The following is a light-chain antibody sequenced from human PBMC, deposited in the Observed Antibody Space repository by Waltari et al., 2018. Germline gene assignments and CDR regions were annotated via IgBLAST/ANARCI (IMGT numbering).Light chain of an antibody. V-gene: IGKV1-5*03. CDR3: QQYNDYPYT. J-gene: IGKJ2*01. CDR1: QSISNW. CDR2: KAS. Sequence: DIQMTQSPSTLPASVGDRVTITCRASQSISNWLAWYQQKAGKAPKLLIYKASSLKSGVPSTFSGSGSGTEFTLTISSLQPEDFATYYCQQYNDYPYTFGQGTKLEI.